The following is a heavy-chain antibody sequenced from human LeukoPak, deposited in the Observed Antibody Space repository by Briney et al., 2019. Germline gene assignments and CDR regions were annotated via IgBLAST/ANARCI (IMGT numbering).Heavy chain of an antibody. V-gene: IGHV3-23*01. J-gene: IGHJ4*02. CDR1: EFTFSIYA. CDR3: AKDRPNYYGSNGHYYRRDGDY. CDR2: ITSAGENT. Sequence: GGSLRLSCAASEFTFSIYAMSWVRQAPGKGLEWVSSITSAGENTFYTGSVKGRFTISRDNSRNTLYLQMNSLTAEDTAIYYCAKDRPNYYGSNGHYYRRDGDYWGQGTLVTVSS. D-gene: IGHD3-22*01.